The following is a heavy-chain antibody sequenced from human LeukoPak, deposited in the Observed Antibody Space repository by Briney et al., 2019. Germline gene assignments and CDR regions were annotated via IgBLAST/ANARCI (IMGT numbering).Heavy chain of an antibody. V-gene: IGHV4-38-2*01. J-gene: IGHJ5*02. CDR1: GYSISSGYY. Sequence: PSETLSLTCAVSGYSISSGYYWGWIRQPPGKGLEWIGSIYHSGSTYYNPSLKSRVTISVDTSKNQFSLKLSSVTAADTAVYYCARHLQRNWFDPWGQGTLVTVSS. D-gene: IGHD1-1*01. CDR3: ARHLQRNWFDP. CDR2: IYHSGST.